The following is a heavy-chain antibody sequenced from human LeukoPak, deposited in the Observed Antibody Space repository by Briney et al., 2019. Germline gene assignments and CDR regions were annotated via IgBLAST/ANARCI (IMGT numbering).Heavy chain of an antibody. CDR2: FSISSSYI. Sequence: GGSLRLSCAASGFTFSSYSMNWVRQAPRQGLEWVSSFSISSSYIYYADSVKGRFTISRDNAKNSLYLRMNSLRAEDTAVYYCASSGADYYDSSWFDPWGQGTLVTVSS. D-gene: IGHD3-22*01. V-gene: IGHV3-21*01. CDR3: ASSGADYYDSSWFDP. CDR1: GFTFSSYS. J-gene: IGHJ5*02.